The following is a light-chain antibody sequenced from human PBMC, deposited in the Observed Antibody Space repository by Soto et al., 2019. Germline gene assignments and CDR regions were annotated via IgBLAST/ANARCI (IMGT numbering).Light chain of an antibody. CDR2: DAS. Sequence: DIQMTQSPSSLSASVGDRFTITCQASQDISNYLNWYQQKPGKAPKLLIYDASNLETGVPSRFSGSGSGTDFTFTITNLQLEDIATYYCQQYDNFPRFGQGTKVAI. J-gene: IGKJ2*03. CDR3: QQYDNFPR. V-gene: IGKV1-33*01. CDR1: QDISNY.